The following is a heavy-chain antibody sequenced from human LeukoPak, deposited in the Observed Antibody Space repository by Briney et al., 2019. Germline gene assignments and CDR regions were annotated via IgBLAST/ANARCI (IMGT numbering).Heavy chain of an antibody. CDR2: IKQDGSEK. Sequence: GGSLRLSCAASGFTFSSYWMSWVRQAPGKGLEWVANIKQDGSEKYYVDSVRGRFTISRDNAKNSLYLQMNSLRAEDTAVYYCARSGGYAVFTTSHFDYWGQGTLVTVSS. CDR1: GFTFSSYW. V-gene: IGHV3-7*01. CDR3: ARSGGYAVFTTSHFDY. D-gene: IGHD1-26*01. J-gene: IGHJ4*02.